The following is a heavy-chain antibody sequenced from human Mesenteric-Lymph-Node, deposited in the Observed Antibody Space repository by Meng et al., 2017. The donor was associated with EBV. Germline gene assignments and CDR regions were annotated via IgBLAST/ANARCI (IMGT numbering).Heavy chain of an antibody. CDR1: GGSISSNNW. CDR2: IFHTGST. V-gene: IGHV4-4*02. Sequence: QMHLQGSGLGLVKPSGTLSRTCTVSGGSISSNNWWTWVRQPPGKGLEWIGEIFHTGSTNYNPSLKSRVTMSVDKSKNLFSLTLNSVIAADTAVYYCASHTTYSTTGYLFLQHWGQGTLVTVSS. D-gene: IGHD3-9*01. J-gene: IGHJ1*01. CDR3: ASHTTYSTTGYLFLQH.